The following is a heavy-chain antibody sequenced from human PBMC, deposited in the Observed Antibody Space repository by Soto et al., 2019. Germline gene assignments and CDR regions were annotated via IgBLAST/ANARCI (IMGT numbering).Heavy chain of an antibody. CDR1: GGSISSYY. J-gene: IGHJ4*02. CDR3: ARARTSRIAADFDY. V-gene: IGHV4-4*07. D-gene: IGHD6-13*01. Sequence: QVQLQESGPGLVKPSETLSLTCTVSGGSISSYYWSWIRQPAGKGLEWIGRIYTSGSTNYNPSLKSRVTMSVDTSKNRFSLKLSSVTAADTAVYYCARARTSRIAADFDYWGQGTLVTVSS. CDR2: IYTSGST.